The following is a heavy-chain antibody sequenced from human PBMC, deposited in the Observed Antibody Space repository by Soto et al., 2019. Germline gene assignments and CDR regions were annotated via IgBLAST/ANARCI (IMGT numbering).Heavy chain of an antibody. J-gene: IGHJ4*02. D-gene: IGHD2-8*01. CDR3: TRGVLA. CDR1: GGSVSSGGFS. Sequence: SETLALTCSVSGGSVSSGGFSWSWIRQPPGKGLEWIGFISPSGSPDYNPSLKSRVTISVDRSKNQISLELSSVTAADTAVYYCTRGVLAWGPGTLVTVSS. CDR2: ISPSGSP. V-gene: IGHV4-30-2*01.